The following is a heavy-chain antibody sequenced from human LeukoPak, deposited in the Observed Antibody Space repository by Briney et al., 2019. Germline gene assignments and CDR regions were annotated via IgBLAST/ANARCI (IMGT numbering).Heavy chain of an antibody. D-gene: IGHD3-22*01. CDR3: AKGRRYYYDSSGYCPDY. CDR1: GFTFSSYA. Sequence: GGSLRLSCAASGFTFSSYAMSWVRQAPGKGLEWVSSISDSGGYTYFADSVKGRFTISRDNSKNTLYLQMNSLRAEDTAVYYCAKGRRYYYDSSGYCPDYWGQGTLVTVSS. CDR2: ISDSGGYT. J-gene: IGHJ4*02. V-gene: IGHV3-23*01.